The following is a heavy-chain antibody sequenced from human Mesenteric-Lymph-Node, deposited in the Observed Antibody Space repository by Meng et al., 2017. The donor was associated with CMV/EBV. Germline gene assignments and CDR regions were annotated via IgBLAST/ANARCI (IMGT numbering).Heavy chain of an antibody. J-gene: IGHJ5*02. CDR2: IYFTGTT. CDR1: GDSISSHY. Sequence: GSLSPSCTVSGDSISSHYWSWIRLPPGKGLEWIGYIYFTGTTNYNPSLKSRVTISLDTSKNHLSLELSSVTAADTAVYYCARGGSWFDPWGQGTLVTVSS. V-gene: IGHV4-59*11. CDR3: ARGGSWFDP.